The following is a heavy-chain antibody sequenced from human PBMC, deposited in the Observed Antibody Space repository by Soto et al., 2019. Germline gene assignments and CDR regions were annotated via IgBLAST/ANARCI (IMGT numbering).Heavy chain of an antibody. CDR2: INPSGGST. CDR3: ARDREWLPHY. Sequence: QVQLVQSGAEVKKPGASVKVSCKASGYTFTSYYMHWVRQAPGQGLEWMGIINPSGGSTSYAQKFEGRVHMTRDTSTSTGYMELSSLRSEHTALYYCARDREWLPHYWGQGTLVTVSS. CDR1: GYTFTSYY. V-gene: IGHV1-46*01. J-gene: IGHJ4*02. D-gene: IGHD6-19*01.